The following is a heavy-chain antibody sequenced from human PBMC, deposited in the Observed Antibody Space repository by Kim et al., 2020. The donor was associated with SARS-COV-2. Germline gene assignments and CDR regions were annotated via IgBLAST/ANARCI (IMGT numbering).Heavy chain of an antibody. J-gene: IGHJ4*02. D-gene: IGHD2-2*01. V-gene: IGHV3-23*01. CDR3: AKDWHIVVVPAAIDY. CDR1: GFTFSSYA. Sequence: GGSLRLSCAASGFTFSSYAMSWVRQAPGKGLEWLSVISGSGGSTYYADSVKGRFTISRDNSKKTLYLQMNSLRAEDTAVYYCAKDWHIVVVPAAIDYWGQGTLVTVSS. CDR2: ISGSGGST.